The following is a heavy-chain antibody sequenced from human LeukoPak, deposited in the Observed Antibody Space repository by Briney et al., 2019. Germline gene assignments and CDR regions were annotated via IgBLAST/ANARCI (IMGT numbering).Heavy chain of an antibody. Sequence: GGSLRLSCIGSGFTFSSDEMNWVRQAPGKGLEWVSYISIGGSTTYYADSAKGRFTISRDDAKNSLYLQMNSLRAEDTATYYCAKDGTTETTNYYYAMDVWGQGTTVTVSS. D-gene: IGHD4-17*01. CDR3: AKDGTTETTNYYYAMDV. V-gene: IGHV3-48*03. CDR2: ISIGGSTT. J-gene: IGHJ6*02. CDR1: GFTFSSDE.